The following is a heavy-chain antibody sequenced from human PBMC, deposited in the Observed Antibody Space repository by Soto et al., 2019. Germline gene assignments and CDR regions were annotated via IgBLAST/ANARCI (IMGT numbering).Heavy chain of an antibody. D-gene: IGHD2-15*01. CDR2: ISSSGSTI. Sequence: GGSLRPSCEASGFTFSSYEMNWVRQAPGKGLEWVSYISSSGSTIYYADSVKGRLTISRDNAKNSLYLQMNSLRAEDTAVYYCARERATTPSIWGQGTLVTVSS. J-gene: IGHJ4*02. CDR3: ARERATTPSI. CDR1: GFTFSSYE. V-gene: IGHV3-48*03.